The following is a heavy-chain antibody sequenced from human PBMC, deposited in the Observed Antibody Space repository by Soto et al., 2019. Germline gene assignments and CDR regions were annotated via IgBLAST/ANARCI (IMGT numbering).Heavy chain of an antibody. J-gene: IGHJ3*02. CDR1: GDSVSSNRAA. Sequence: SQTLSLTCAISGDSVSSNRAAWNWIRQSPSRGLEWLGRTYYRSKWYNDYAVSVKSRITINPDTSKNQLSLQLNSVTPEVTAVYYCARDLSPGTGDAFDIWGQGTMVTVSS. V-gene: IGHV6-1*01. D-gene: IGHD3-10*01. CDR3: ARDLSPGTGDAFDI. CDR2: TYYRSKWYN.